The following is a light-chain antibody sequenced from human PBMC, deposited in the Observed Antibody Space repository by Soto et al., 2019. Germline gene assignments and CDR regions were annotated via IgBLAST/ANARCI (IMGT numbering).Light chain of an antibody. CDR3: QHRTNWPRT. V-gene: IGKV3-11*01. J-gene: IGKJ2*01. CDR1: QSVGTF. Sequence: EIVLTQSPATLSLSPGERATLSCRASQSVGTFLAWYQQKPGQAPRLLIYDASNRATGIPARFSGTGSGTEFALTTSSVEPEDFAVYYCQHRTNWPRTFGQGTKLDIK. CDR2: DAS.